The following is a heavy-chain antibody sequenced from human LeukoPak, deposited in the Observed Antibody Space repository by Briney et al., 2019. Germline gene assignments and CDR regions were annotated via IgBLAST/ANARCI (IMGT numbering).Heavy chain of an antibody. CDR3: ARHGGTGPRYYFDY. CDR1: GGSISSSSYY. J-gene: IGHJ4*02. D-gene: IGHD2-15*01. V-gene: IGHV4-39*01. Sequence: SETLSLTRTVSGGSISSSSYYWGWIRQPPGKGPEWIGSIYYSGSTYYNPSLKSRVTISVDTSKNQFSLKLSSVTAADTAVYYCARHGGTGPRYYFDYWGQGTLVTVSS. CDR2: IYYSGST.